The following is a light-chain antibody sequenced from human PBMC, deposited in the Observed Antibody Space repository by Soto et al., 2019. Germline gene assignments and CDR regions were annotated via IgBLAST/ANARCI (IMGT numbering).Light chain of an antibody. CDR3: SSYAGSNKLV. J-gene: IGLJ2*01. CDR1: SSDVGGYDY. Sequence: QSALTQPPSASGSPGQSVTISCTGTSSDVGGYDYVSWYQQHPGKAPKLMIFEVTKRPSGVPDRFSGSKYANTASLTVSGLQTEDEADYYCSSYAGSNKLVFGGGTKLTVL. CDR2: EVT. V-gene: IGLV2-8*01.